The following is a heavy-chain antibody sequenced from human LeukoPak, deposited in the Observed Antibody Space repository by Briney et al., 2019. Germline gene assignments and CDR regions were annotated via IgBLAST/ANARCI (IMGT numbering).Heavy chain of an antibody. CDR1: GYTFTGYY. CDR3: ASGGNTGTSLGDAFDI. J-gene: IGHJ3*02. D-gene: IGHD1-7*01. V-gene: IGHV1-2*02. CDR2: INPNSGGN. Sequence: ASVKVSCKASGYTFTGYYMHWVRQAPGQGLEWMGWINPNSGGNNYAQKFQGRVTMTRDTSISTAYMELSRLRSDDTAVYYCASGGNTGTSLGDAFDIWGQGTMVTVSS.